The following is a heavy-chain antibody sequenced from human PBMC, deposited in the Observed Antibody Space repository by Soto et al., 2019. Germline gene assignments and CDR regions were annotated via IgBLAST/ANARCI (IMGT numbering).Heavy chain of an antibody. Sequence: VQLVESGGGLVQPGGSLRLSCAASGFTFSSYSINWVRQAPGKGLEWVSYISSSSSTIYYADAVTGRFTVSRDNAKNSLYLQMNSLRAEDTAVYYCALSGTDSSGYDYVHWGQGTLVTVS. CDR3: ALSGTDSSGYDYVH. CDR1: GFTFSSYS. J-gene: IGHJ4*02. CDR2: ISSSSSTI. D-gene: IGHD3-22*01. V-gene: IGHV3-48*01.